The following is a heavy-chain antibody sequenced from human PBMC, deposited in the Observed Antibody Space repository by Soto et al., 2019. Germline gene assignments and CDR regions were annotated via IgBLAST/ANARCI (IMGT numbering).Heavy chain of an antibody. CDR1: GFTFSSYA. CDR3: AKDGYSGSSSGWINWLDP. D-gene: IGHD6-19*01. J-gene: IGHJ5*02. Sequence: EVQLLESGGGLVQPGGSLRLSCAASGFTFSSYAMSWVRQAPGKGLEWVSAMSGSGGSTYYADSVKGRFTISRDNSKNTLYREMNSLRAEDMAVDYCAKDGYSGSSSGWINWLDPCGQGTLVTVAS. V-gene: IGHV3-23*01. CDR2: MSGSGGST.